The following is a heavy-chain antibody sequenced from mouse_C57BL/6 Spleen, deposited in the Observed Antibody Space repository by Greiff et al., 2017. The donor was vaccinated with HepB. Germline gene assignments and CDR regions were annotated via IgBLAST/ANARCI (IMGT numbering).Heavy chain of an antibody. CDR2: IDPETGGT. V-gene: IGHV1-15*01. J-gene: IGHJ2*01. CDR3: TRANWGY. D-gene: IGHD4-1*01. CDR1: GYTFTDYE. Sequence: VELQESGAELVRPGASVTLSCKASGYTFTDYEMHWVKQTPVHGLEWIGAIDPETGGTAYNQKFKGKAILTADKSSSTAYMELRSLTSEDSAVYYCTRANWGYWGQGTTLTVSS.